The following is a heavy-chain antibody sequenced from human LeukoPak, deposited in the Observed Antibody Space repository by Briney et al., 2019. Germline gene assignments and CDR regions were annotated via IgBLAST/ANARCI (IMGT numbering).Heavy chain of an antibody. J-gene: IGHJ3*02. CDR3: AGDPTTVTKGLEI. D-gene: IGHD4-17*01. Sequence: PSETLSLTCTVSGGSFSSHYWSWIRQPPGKGLEWIGYISYIGSTNYNPALKSRVTISVDTSKNQFSLKLSSVTAADAAVYFCAGDPTTVTKGLEIWGQGTMVIVSS. CDR1: GGSFSSHY. CDR2: ISYIGST. V-gene: IGHV4-59*11.